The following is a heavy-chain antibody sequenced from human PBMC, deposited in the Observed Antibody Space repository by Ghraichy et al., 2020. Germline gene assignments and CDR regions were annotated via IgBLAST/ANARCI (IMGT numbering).Heavy chain of an antibody. CDR3: ARGVGGGRDCCPLDY. CDR2: IYGGGST. CDR1: GFTVSSNY. V-gene: IGHV3-53*01. J-gene: IGHJ4*02. Sequence: GGSLRLSCAASGFTVSSNYMSWVRQAPGKGLEWVSVIYGGGSTYYADSVKGRFTISRDNSKNTLYLQMNSLRAEDTAVYYCARGVGGGRDCCPLDYWGQGTLVTVSS. D-gene: IGHD2-21*01.